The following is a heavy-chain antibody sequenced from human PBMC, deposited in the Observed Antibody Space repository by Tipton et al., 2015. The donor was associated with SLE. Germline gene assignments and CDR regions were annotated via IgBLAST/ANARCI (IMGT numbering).Heavy chain of an antibody. CDR3: ARPHFDFWSGYPLEAFDI. V-gene: IGHV1-2*06. D-gene: IGHD3-3*01. J-gene: IGHJ3*02. CDR1: GAAFSSYA. CDR2: INPNSGGT. Sequence: VQLVQSGADVKKPGSSVKVSCKAYGAAFSSYAITWVRQAPGQGLEWMGRINPNSGGTNYAQKFQGRVTMTRDTSISTAYMELSRLTSDDTAVYYCARPHFDFWSGYPLEAFDIWGQGTLVTVSS.